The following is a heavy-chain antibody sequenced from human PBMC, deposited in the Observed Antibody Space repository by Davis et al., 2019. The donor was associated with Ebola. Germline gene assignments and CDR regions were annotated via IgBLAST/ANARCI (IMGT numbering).Heavy chain of an antibody. Sequence: GGSLRLSCAASGFSFSTKYMNWVRQAPGKGLQWVSIIYTRGKTYYADSLKGRFTISRDDSKNTLYLQMNSLRAEDTAVYYCARGDFYYGVDVWGQGTTVTVSS. V-gene: IGHV3-53*01. CDR2: IYTRGKT. J-gene: IGHJ6*01. CDR3: ARGDFYYGVDV. CDR1: GFSFSTKY.